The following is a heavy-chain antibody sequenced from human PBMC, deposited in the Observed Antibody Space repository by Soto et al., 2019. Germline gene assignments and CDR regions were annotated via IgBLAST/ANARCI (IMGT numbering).Heavy chain of an antibody. Sequence: ASVKVSCKASGYTFTSYGISWVRQAPGQGLEWMGWISAYNGNTNYAQKLQGRVTMTTDTSTSTAYIELRSLRSDDTAVYYCARTYYYDSSGYYYWGQGTLVTVSS. CDR1: GYTFTSYG. J-gene: IGHJ4*02. CDR3: ARTYYYDSSGYYY. V-gene: IGHV1-18*01. CDR2: ISAYNGNT. D-gene: IGHD3-22*01.